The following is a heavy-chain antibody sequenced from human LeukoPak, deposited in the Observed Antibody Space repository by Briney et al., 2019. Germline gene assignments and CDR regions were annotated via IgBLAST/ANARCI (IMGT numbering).Heavy chain of an antibody. D-gene: IGHD6-19*01. Sequence: GGSLRLSCAASGFTFNNYAMSWVRQAPGKGLEWVSAISGSGGRTYYVDSVKGRFTISRDNSKNTLYLQMNSLRVEDTAAYYCAKLPVAGLYFDYWGQGTLVTVSS. CDR3: AKLPVAGLYFDY. J-gene: IGHJ4*02. V-gene: IGHV3-23*01. CDR2: ISGSGGRT. CDR1: GFTFNNYA.